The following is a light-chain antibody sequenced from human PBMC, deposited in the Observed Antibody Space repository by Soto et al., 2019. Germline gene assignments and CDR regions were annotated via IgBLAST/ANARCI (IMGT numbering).Light chain of an antibody. CDR3: HQRQSWPRT. V-gene: IGKV3-11*01. CDR1: QNVYTY. J-gene: IGKJ1*01. CDR2: DAS. Sequence: EIVLTQSPATLSLSPGERATLSCRASQNVYTYLTWYQQKAGQAPRLLIYDASNRATGIPARFSASGSGTDFTLTISDVQPEDFALYYCHQRQSWPRTFGQGTKVDIK.